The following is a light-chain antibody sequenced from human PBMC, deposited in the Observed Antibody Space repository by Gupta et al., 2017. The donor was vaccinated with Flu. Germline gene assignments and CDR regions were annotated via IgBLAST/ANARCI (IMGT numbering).Light chain of an antibody. Sequence: SSLSASAGDRVTITCRASQGISIYLNWYQQKPGKAPVLLIYAASNLQGRVPSRFSGSGSGTDFTLTISSLQPEDSATYYCQQSYTAPALAFGGGTKVEIK. CDR1: QGISIY. V-gene: IGKV1-39*01. CDR2: AAS. CDR3: QQSYTAPALA. J-gene: IGKJ4*01.